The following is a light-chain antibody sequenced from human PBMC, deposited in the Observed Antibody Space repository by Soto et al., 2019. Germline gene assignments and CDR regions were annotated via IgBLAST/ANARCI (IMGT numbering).Light chain of an antibody. CDR2: DAS. J-gene: IGKJ5*01. CDR3: RQYKTYT. V-gene: IGKV1-5*01. CDR1: QNIGSW. Sequence: DIQLTQSPPHLSASVGERVNITCRASQNIGSWLAWHQQKPGKAPNLLMFDASTLHTGVPSRFSGSGDGTEFTLSISSLQPDDSAIYYCRQYKTYTFGRGTRLEI.